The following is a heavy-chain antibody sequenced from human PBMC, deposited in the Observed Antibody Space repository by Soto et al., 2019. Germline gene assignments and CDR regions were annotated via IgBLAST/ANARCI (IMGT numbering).Heavy chain of an antibody. J-gene: IGHJ6*04. D-gene: IGHD3-10*01. CDR2: MNPNSGNT. V-gene: IGHV1-8*02. CDR1: GYTFTSYG. CDR3: ASSMVRGVIADV. Sequence: ASVKVSCTASGYTFTSYGINWVRQATGQGLEWMGWMNPNSGNTGYAQKFQGRVTMTRNTSISTAYMELSSLRSEDTAVYYCASSMVRGVIADVWGKGTTVTVSS.